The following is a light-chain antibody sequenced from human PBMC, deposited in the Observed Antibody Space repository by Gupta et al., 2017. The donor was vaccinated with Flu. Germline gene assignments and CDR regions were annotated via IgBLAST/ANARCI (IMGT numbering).Light chain of an antibody. CDR3: QAWDTHTTV. V-gene: IGLV3-1*01. CDR2: QDQ. CDR1: KLGQKY. Sequence: TCSGDKLGQKYVCWYQQKSGQSPVLVIYQDQKRPSGIPERFSGSKSGNTATLSISGTQPMDEADYYCQAWDTHTTVFGPGTKVTVL. J-gene: IGLJ1*01.